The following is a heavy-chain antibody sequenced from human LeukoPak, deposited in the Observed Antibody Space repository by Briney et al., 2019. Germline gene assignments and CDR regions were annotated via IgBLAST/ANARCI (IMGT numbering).Heavy chain of an antibody. Sequence: TGGSLRLSCAASGFTFSSAWMTWVRQAPGKGLEWVGHIKNKTNGGTTDYAAPVKGRFIISRDDSKNTLYLQMNSLRTEDTAVYYCARGFCSSTNCYQGPFDFWGQGTLVTVSS. CDR1: GFTFSSAW. J-gene: IGHJ4*02. CDR2: IKNKTNGGTT. CDR3: ARGFCSSTNCYQGPFDF. V-gene: IGHV3-15*01. D-gene: IGHD2-2*01.